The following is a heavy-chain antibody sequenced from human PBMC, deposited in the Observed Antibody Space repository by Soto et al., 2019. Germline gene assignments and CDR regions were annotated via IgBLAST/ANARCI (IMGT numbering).Heavy chain of an antibody. CDR2: INPGGGST. D-gene: IGHD5-12*01. CDR1: GYTFTSYS. V-gene: IGHV1-46*01. Sequence: ASVKVSCKASGYTFTSYSIHWVRQAPGQGLEWMGKINPGGGSTTYAQKFQGRVTMTRDTSTSTVYMELSSLRSEDTAVYYCVRYSGYGDYYYGMDVWGQGTTVTVSS. CDR3: VRYSGYGDYYYGMDV. J-gene: IGHJ6*02.